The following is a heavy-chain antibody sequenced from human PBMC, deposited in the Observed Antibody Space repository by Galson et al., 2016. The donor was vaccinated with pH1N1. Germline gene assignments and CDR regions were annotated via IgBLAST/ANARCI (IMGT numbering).Heavy chain of an antibody. CDR1: GFTFSTSW. D-gene: IGHD4-23*01. CDR2: IKEDGSEK. Sequence: SLRLSCAASGFTFSTSWMTWVRQAPGKGLEWVANIKEDGSEKYYADSVKGRFTISRDNAKNSLYLQMNSLRAEDTALYYCARFYGGDSDYWGQGTLVTVSS. V-gene: IGHV3-7*02. J-gene: IGHJ4*02. CDR3: ARFYGGDSDY.